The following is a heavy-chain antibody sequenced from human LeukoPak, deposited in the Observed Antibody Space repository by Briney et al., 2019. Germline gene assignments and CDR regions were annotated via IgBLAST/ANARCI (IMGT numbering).Heavy chain of an antibody. CDR2: ISVYNGNT. CDR3: ATFGTGIYSSISTLYS. V-gene: IGHV1-18*01. J-gene: IGHJ4*02. D-gene: IGHD2/OR15-2a*01. CDR1: GYTFTSYD. Sequence: ASVKVSCKASGYTFTSYDVSWVRQAPGQGLEWMGWISVYNGNTNYAEKFQGRVTMTEDTSTDTAYMELSSMRSEDTAVYYCATFGTGIYSSISTLYSWGQGTLLTVSS.